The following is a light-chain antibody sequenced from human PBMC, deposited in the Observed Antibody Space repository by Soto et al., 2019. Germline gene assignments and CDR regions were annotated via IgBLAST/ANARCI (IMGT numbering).Light chain of an antibody. V-gene: IGLV3-21*04. CDR1: NIGSKS. J-gene: IGLJ2*01. CDR3: QVWDTGSDQGV. Sequence: SYELAQPPSVSVAPGKTASITCGGNNIGSKSVLWYQQKAGQAPVLLIYYDRYRPSGIPERFSGPNSGNTATLTISRVEAGDEADYYCQVWDTGSDQGVFGGGTQLTVL. CDR2: YDR.